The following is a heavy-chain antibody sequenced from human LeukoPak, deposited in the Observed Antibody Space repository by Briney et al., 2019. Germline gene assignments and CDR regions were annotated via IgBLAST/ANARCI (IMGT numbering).Heavy chain of an antibody. Sequence: GGSLRLSCAASVFTLNTLWMSWVRQAPGKGLEWVANIKHDGSEKYYVDSVKGRFTISRDNAQNSLYLQVSSLRADHTAVYQCARVEGSGYDYGAFDYWGQGTLVTVSS. V-gene: IGHV3-7*04. CDR1: VFTLNTLW. CDR2: IKHDGSEK. CDR3: ARVEGSGYDYGAFDY. D-gene: IGHD5-12*01. J-gene: IGHJ4*02.